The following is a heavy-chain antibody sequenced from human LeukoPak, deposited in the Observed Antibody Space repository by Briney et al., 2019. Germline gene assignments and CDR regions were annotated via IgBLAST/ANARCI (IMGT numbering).Heavy chain of an antibody. Sequence: PGGSLRLSCAASGAAFTKYGMKWVRQAAGAGLEYISGISRRGDITHYADSVKGRFTISRDNVQNTLYLQMNSLRADDTALYYCATEGFYYWGPGTQVTVSS. CDR2: ISRRGDIT. V-gene: IGHV3-23*01. J-gene: IGHJ4*02. CDR1: GAAFTKYG. CDR3: ATEGFYY.